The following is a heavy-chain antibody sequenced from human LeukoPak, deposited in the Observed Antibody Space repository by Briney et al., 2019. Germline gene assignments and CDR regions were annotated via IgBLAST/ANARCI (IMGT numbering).Heavy chain of an antibody. D-gene: IGHD3-16*02. J-gene: IGHJ3*02. CDR3: TNGSWTNAFDI. V-gene: IGHV3-74*01. Sequence: GSLRLSCAASGITFSSYWMHWVRQTPGKGLVWVSRINSDGSTTNYADSVRGRFTISRDNAKNTLYLQMNSLRAEDTAVYYCTNGSWTNAFDIWGQGTMVTVSS. CDR1: GITFSSYW. CDR2: INSDGSTT.